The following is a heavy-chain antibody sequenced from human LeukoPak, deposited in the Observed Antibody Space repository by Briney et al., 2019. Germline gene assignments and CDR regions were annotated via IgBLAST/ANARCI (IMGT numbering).Heavy chain of an antibody. D-gene: IGHD6-13*01. V-gene: IGHV3-11*01. CDR3: AREWNRDSSSWYHYYYGMDV. Sequence: GGSLRLSCAASGFTFSDYYMSWIRQAPGEGLEWVSYISSSGSTIYYADSVKGRFTISRDNAKNSLYLQMNSLRAEDTAVYYCAREWNRDSSSWYHYYYGMDVWGQGTTVTVSS. J-gene: IGHJ6*02. CDR2: ISSSGSTI. CDR1: GFTFSDYY.